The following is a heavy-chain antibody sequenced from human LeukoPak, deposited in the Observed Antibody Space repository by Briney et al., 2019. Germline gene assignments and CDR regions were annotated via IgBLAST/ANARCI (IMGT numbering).Heavy chain of an antibody. CDR2: IKQDGSEK. D-gene: IGHD6-19*01. J-gene: IGHJ4*02. Sequence: GGSLRLSCAASGFTFSSYAMSWVRQAPGKGLEWVANIKQDGSEKNYVDSVKGRFTISRDNAKNSLYLQMNSLRVEDTAVYYCARLEQWLTPYWGQGTLVTVSS. CDR3: ARLEQWLTPY. CDR1: GFTFSSYA. V-gene: IGHV3-7*01.